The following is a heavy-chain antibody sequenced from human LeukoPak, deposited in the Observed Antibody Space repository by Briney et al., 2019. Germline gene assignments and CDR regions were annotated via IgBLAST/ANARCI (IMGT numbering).Heavy chain of an antibody. CDR3: AREVSVKTIFDY. CDR2: IIPMFGIA. CDR1: GGTFSSYV. J-gene: IGHJ4*02. V-gene: IGHV1-69*05. Sequence: ASVTLSCNASGGTFSSYVISWVRQAPGQGLEWMGRIIPMFGIANYAQKFQGRVTITTDDSTSTAYMELRSLRSEDTAVYYCAREVSVKTIFDYWGQGTLVTVSS. D-gene: IGHD1-7*01.